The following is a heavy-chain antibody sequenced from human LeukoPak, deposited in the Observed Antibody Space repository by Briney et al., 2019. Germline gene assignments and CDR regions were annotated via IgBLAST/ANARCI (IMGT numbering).Heavy chain of an antibody. CDR1: GGSISSYY. CDR2: IYYSGST. CDR3: ARGTGGTYYDILTGYSRLYYFDY. D-gene: IGHD3-9*01. Sequence: PSETLSLTCTVSGGSISSYYWSWIRQPPGKGLERIGYIYYSGSTNYNPSLKSRVTISVDTSKNQFSLKLSSVTAADTAVYYCARGTGGTYYDILTGYSRLYYFDYWGQGTLVTVSS. J-gene: IGHJ4*02. V-gene: IGHV4-59*01.